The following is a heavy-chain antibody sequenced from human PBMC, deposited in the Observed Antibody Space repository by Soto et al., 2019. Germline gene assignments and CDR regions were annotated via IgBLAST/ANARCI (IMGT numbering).Heavy chain of an antibody. V-gene: IGHV1-2*02. CDR1: GYTFTSYY. D-gene: IGHD1-26*01. CDR2: IGPESGAT. J-gene: IGHJ4*02. CDR3: GRGRSGQIVVFY. Sequence: GASVKVSCKASGYTFTSYYIHWVRQAPEQGPEWMGEIGPESGATRYAQKFQGRVTMTMDTSITTVYMELNNLRPDDTAIYYCGRGRSGQIVVFYWGQGTPVTVSS.